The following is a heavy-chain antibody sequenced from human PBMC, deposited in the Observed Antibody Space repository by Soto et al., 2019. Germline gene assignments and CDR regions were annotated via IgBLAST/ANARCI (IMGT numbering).Heavy chain of an antibody. Sequence: QVQLVESGGGVVQPGRSLRLSCAASGFTFSNHGMHWVRQAPGKGLEWVAVIWYDGSYKYYADSVKGRFTITRDNSKNTVYLQMNSLRAEDTALYYCARQDMVSYYFDSWGQGTLVTVSS. V-gene: IGHV3-33*01. CDR3: ARQDMVSYYFDS. CDR1: GFTFSNHG. D-gene: IGHD2-8*01. J-gene: IGHJ4*02. CDR2: IWYDGSYK.